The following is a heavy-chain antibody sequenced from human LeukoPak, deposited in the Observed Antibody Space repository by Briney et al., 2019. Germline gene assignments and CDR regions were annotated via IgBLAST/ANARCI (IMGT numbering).Heavy chain of an antibody. CDR3: ARLYEITMVRKSKDAFDI. V-gene: IGHV1-69*04. CDR1: GGTFSSYA. Sequence: ASVKVSCKASGGTFSSYAISWVRQAPGQGLEWMRRIIPILGIANYAQKFQGRVTITADKSTSTAYMELSSLRSEGTAVYYCARLYEITMVRKSKDAFDIWGQGTMVTVSS. D-gene: IGHD3-10*01. J-gene: IGHJ3*02. CDR2: IIPILGIA.